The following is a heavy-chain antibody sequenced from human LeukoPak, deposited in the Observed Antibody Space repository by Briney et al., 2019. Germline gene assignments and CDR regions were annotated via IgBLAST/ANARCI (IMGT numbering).Heavy chain of an antibody. V-gene: IGHV1-69*13. J-gene: IGHJ4*02. D-gene: IGHD2-2*01. Sequence: SVKVSCKASGYTFPGHHIHWVRQAPGQGLEWMGGIIPIFGTANYAQKFQGRVTITADESTSTAYMELSSLRSEDTAVYYCARGVVPAAIHFDYWGQGTLVTVSS. CDR1: GYTFPGHH. CDR3: ARGVVPAAIHFDY. CDR2: IIPIFGTA.